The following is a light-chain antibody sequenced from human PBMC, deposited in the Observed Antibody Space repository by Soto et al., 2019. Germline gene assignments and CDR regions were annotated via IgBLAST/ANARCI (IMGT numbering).Light chain of an antibody. V-gene: IGKV3D-20*02. CDR3: QQRSNWPLGYT. J-gene: IGKJ2*01. CDR2: GIS. CDR1: QSVTSNY. Sequence: EVMMTQSPATLSVSPGERATLSCRASQSVTSNYLAWYQQKPGQAPRLLIYGISNRATGVPDRFSGSGSGTDFTLTISRLEPEDFVVYYCQQRSNWPLGYTFGQGTKLEIK.